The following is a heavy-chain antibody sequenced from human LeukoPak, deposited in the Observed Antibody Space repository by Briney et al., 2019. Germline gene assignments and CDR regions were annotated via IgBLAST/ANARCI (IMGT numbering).Heavy chain of an antibody. J-gene: IGHJ6*03. CDR1: GFSLSNYP. D-gene: IGHD3-3*01. V-gene: IGHV3-30*04. Sequence: GRSLRLSCAASGFSLSNYPMHWVRQAPGKGLEWVALMSHDGTIRYNADSVKGRFTISRDNSKNTLYLQMNSLRAEDTALYYCARGVDLDYYYYMDVWGKGTTVTVSS. CDR2: MSHDGTIR. CDR3: ARGVDLDYYYYMDV.